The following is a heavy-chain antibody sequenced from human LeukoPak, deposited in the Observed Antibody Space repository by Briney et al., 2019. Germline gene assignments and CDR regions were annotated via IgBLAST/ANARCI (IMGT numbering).Heavy chain of an antibody. CDR1: GFTFGDYA. J-gene: IGHJ4*02. D-gene: IGHD1-26*01. V-gene: IGHV3-49*03. CDR3: TRGIREGYFDY. CDR2: IRSKAYGGTT. Sequence: GGSLRLSCTASGFTFGDYAMSWFRQAPGKGLEWVSFIRSKAYGGTTEYAASVKGRFTIPRDDSKSIAYLQMNSLKIEDTAVYYCTRGIREGYFDYWGQGTLVTVSS.